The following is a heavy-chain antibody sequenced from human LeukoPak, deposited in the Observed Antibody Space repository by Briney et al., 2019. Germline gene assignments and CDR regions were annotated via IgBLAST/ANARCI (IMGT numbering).Heavy chain of an antibody. CDR3: ARGLVSMVRGDFPL. CDR2: IYSEGSNSE. J-gene: IGHJ4*02. V-gene: IGHV3-53*01. D-gene: IGHD3-10*01. CDR1: GFTFSSNY. Sequence: GGSLRLTCAASGFTFSSNYMSWVRQAPGKGLEWVSVIYSEGSNSEYYADSVKGRFTISRDSSKNTVYFQMNSLRAEDTATYYCARGLVSMVRGDFPLWGQGTLVTVSS.